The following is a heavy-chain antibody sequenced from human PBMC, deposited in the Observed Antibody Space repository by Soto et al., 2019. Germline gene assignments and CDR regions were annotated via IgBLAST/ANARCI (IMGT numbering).Heavy chain of an antibody. V-gene: IGHV4-39*07. CDR1: SGSMSSSLNH. J-gene: IGHJ5*02. Sequence: SETLSLTCIVSSGSMSSSLNHWGWIRQPPGNGLEWIGNIYYSGSTYYNPSLKSRVTISVDRSKNQFSLKLISVTAADTAVYYCARWWMYAPRFDPWGQGIPVTVSS. CDR3: ARWWMYAPRFDP. D-gene: IGHD2-8*01. CDR2: IYYSGST.